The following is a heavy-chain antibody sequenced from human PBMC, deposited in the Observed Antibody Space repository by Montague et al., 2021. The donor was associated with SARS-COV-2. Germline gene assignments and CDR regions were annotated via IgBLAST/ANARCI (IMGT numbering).Heavy chain of an antibody. D-gene: IGHD6-13*01. CDR3: AIDRQLVGDDAFDI. CDR2: ISISDGNT. Sequence: SLRLSCAASGFTFSSYAMSWVRQAPGKGLEWVSTISISDGNTYYADSVKGRFTISRDKSKNTLYLQMNSLRAEDTAVYYCAIDRQLVGDDAFDIWGQGTLVTVSS. CDR1: GFTFSSYA. J-gene: IGHJ3*02. V-gene: IGHV3-23*01.